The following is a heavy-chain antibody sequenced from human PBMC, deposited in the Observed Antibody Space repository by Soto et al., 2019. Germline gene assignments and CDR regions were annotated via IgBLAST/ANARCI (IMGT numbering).Heavy chain of an antibody. V-gene: IGHV3-21*06. CDR1: GFTYTRYS. CDR2: ISSTTNYI. CDR3: ARESEDLTSNFDY. J-gene: IGHJ4*02. Sequence: GGSLRLSCAASGFTYTRYSMNWGRQAPGKGLEWVSSISSTTNYIYYGDSMKGRFTISRDNAKNSLYLEMNSLRAEDTAVYYCARESEDLTSNFDYWGQGTLVTVSS.